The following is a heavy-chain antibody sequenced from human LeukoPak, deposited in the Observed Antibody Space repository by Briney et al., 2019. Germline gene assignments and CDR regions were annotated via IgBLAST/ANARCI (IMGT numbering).Heavy chain of an antibody. J-gene: IGHJ4*02. D-gene: IGHD6-19*01. CDR2: IQYDGSNK. CDR3: AKEQWLDIDY. CDR1: GFTFSSYA. V-gene: IGHV3-30*02. Sequence: GGSLRLSCAASGFTFSSYAMHWVRQAPGKGLEWVAFIQYDGSNKYYADSVKGRFTISRDNSKNKLYLQMNSLRAEDTAVYYCAKEQWLDIDYWGQGTLVTVSS.